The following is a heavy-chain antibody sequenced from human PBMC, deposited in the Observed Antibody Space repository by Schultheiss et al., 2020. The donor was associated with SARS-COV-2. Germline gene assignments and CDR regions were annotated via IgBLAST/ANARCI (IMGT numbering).Heavy chain of an antibody. CDR2: IRSKAYGGTT. J-gene: IGHJ4*02. CDR1: GFTFTSYA. D-gene: IGHD4-23*01. V-gene: IGHV3-49*04. Sequence: GGSLRLSCAASGFTFTSYAMSWVRQAPGKGLEWVGFIRSKAYGGTTEYAASVKGRFTISRDDSKSIAYLQMNSLKTEDTAVYYCTRRGYGGNFFDYWGQGTLVTVSS. CDR3: TRRGYGGNFFDY.